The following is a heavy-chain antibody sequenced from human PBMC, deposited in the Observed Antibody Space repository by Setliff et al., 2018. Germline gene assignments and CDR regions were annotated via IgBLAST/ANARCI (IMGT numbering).Heavy chain of an antibody. J-gene: IGHJ6*02. Sequence: SETLSLTCAVYGASFSGTYCSWIRQSPGKGLEWIGEINHTGSPNWIGEINHSGSPNYNPSLKSRVNMSIDTSKNQFALNLKSVTAADTAVYYCARDRTAYSYGLDVWGQGTTVTVSS. CDR1: GASFSGTY. CDR2: INHSGSP. CDR3: ARDRTAYSYGLDV. D-gene: IGHD5-18*01. V-gene: IGHV4-34*01.